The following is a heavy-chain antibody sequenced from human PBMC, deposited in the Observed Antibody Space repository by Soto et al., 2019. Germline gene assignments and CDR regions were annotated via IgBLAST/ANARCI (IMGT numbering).Heavy chain of an antibody. Sequence: QVQLQQWGAGLLKPSETLSLTCAVYGGSFSGYYWSWIRQPPGKGLEWIGEINHSGSTNYNPSLKRRVTISVDTSKNQFPLKLSSVTAADTAVYYCARRTAMAKGFDPWGQGTLVTVSS. J-gene: IGHJ5*02. D-gene: IGHD5-18*01. V-gene: IGHV4-34*01. CDR1: GGSFSGYY. CDR2: INHSGST. CDR3: ARRTAMAKGFDP.